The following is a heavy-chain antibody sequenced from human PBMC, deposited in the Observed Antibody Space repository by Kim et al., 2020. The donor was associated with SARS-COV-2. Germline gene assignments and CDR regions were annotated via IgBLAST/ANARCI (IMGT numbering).Heavy chain of an antibody. D-gene: IGHD3-22*01. CDR3: ARAAYYGSSAEIDY. V-gene: IGHV1-2*02. J-gene: IGHJ4*02. Sequence: ASVKVSCKASGYTFTGFYMHWVRQAPGQGLEWMGWINPNSGDTNYAHKFQGRVTMTRDTSISTAYMELSRLTSDDTAVYYCARAAYYGSSAEIDYWGQGT. CDR1: GYTFTGFY. CDR2: INPNSGDT.